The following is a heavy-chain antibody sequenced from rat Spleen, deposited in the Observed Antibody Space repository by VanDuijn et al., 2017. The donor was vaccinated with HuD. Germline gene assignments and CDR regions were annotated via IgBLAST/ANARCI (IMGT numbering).Heavy chain of an antibody. V-gene: IGHV2S12*01. CDR1: GFSLTSNG. CDR3: TRGPGILNY. CDR2: ISSGGST. Sequence: QVQLKESGPGLVQPSQTLSLTCTVSGFSLTSNGVSWVRQPPGKGLEWIAAISSGGSTYYNSALKSRLSISRDTSKSQVFLKMNSLQTEDTAIYFCTRGPGILNYWGQGTLVTVSS. D-gene: IGHD1-4*01. J-gene: IGHJ3*01.